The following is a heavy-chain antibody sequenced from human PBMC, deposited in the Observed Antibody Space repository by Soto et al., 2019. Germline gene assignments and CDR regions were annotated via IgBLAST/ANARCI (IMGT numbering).Heavy chain of an antibody. CDR3: ARSSTGYYYGMDV. CDR1: GGTFSSYT. J-gene: IGHJ6*02. V-gene: IGHV1-69*02. D-gene: IGHD2-2*01. CDR2: IIPILGIA. Sequence: SVKVSCKASGGTFSSYTISWVRQAPGQGLEWMGRIIPILGIANYAQKFQGRVTITADKSTSTAYMELSSLRSEDTAVYYCARSSTGYYYGMDVWGQGTTVTVSS.